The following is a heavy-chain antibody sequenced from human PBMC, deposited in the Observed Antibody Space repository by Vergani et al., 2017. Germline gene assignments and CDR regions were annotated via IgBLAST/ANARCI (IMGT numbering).Heavy chain of an antibody. CDR2: IYYSGST. CDR1: GGSISSGGYY. D-gene: IGHD3-16*02. CDR3: ARAPSFGGVIVPYYYGMDV. V-gene: IGHV4-61*08. J-gene: IGHJ6*02. Sequence: QVQLQQWGAGLLKPSETLSLTCAVSGGSISSGGYYWSWIRQHPGKGLEWIGYIYYSGSTNYNPSLKSRVTISVDTSKNQFSLKLSSVTAADTAVYYCARAPSFGGVIVPYYYGMDVWGQGTTVTVSS.